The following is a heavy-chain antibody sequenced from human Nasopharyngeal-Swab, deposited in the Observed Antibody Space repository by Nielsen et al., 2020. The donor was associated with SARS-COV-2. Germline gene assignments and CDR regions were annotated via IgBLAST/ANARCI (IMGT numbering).Heavy chain of an antibody. CDR1: GFTLSSYS. V-gene: IGHV3-21*01. J-gene: IGHJ6*03. Sequence: GESLKISCAASGFTLSSYSMNWVRQAPGKGLEWVSSISSSSSHIFYADSVKGRFTISRDNAKNSLYLQMNSLRVEDTAVYYCARVHCSRSSCSAPDYYYYYMDVWGKGTTVTVSS. CDR3: ARVHCSRSSCSAPDYYYYYMDV. CDR2: ISSSSSHI. D-gene: IGHD2-2*01.